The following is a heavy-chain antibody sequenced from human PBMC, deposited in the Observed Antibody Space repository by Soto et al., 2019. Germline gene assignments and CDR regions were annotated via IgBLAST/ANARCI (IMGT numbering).Heavy chain of an antibody. V-gene: IGHV1-24*01. CDR1: GYTLTELS. CDR2: FDPEDGET. D-gene: IGHD3-22*01. Sequence: EASVKVSCKVSGYTLTELSMHWVRQAPGKGLEWMGGFDPEDGETIYAQKFQGRVTMTEDTSTDTAYMELSSLRSEDTAVYYCATDYLDSSGYHFDYWGQGTLVTVSS. CDR3: ATDYLDSSGYHFDY. J-gene: IGHJ4*02.